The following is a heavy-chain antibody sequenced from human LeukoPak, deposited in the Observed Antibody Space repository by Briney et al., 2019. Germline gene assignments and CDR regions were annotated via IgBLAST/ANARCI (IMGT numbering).Heavy chain of an antibody. CDR2: ISSSGSTI. J-gene: IGHJ4*02. CDR1: GFTFSDYY. CDR3: ASGSYDSSGYPVDLGY. V-gene: IGHV3-11*04. Sequence: KPGGSLRLSCAASGFTFSDYYMSWISQAPGKGLEWVSYISSSGSTIYYADSVKGRFTISRDNAKNSLYLQMNSLRAEDTAVYYCASGSYDSSGYPVDLGYWGQGTLVTVSS. D-gene: IGHD3-22*01.